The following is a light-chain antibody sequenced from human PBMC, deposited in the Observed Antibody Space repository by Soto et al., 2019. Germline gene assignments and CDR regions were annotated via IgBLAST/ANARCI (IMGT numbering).Light chain of an antibody. CDR1: QRIRRW. CDR2: DAS. J-gene: IGKJ1*01. V-gene: IGKV1-5*01. CDR3: QQYNSYWT. Sequence: LHMTQSPPTLSPSVVYILTITCRASQRIRRWLAWYQQKPGKAPKLLIYDASSLESGVLSRFSGSGSGTEFTLTISSLQPDDFATYYCQQYNSYWTFGQGTKVDIK.